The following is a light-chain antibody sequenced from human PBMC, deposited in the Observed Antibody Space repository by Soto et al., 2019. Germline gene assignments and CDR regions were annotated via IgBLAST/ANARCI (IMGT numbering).Light chain of an antibody. CDR3: CSYVGSYSYV. V-gene: IGLV2-11*01. CDR1: SSDVGDYNS. CDR2: DVS. Sequence: QSALTQPRSVSGSPGQSVTVSCIGTSSDVGDYNSVSWYQQHPGKAPKLMISDVSKRPSGVPDRFSGSKSGNTASLTISGLQAEDEAAYYCCSYVGSYSYVFGIGTKLTVL. J-gene: IGLJ1*01.